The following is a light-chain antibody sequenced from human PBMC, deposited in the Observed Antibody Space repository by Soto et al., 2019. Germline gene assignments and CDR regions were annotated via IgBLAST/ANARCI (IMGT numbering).Light chain of an antibody. CDR3: SSFAGHNNLV. J-gene: IGLJ2*01. Sequence: QSVLTQPPSASGSPGQSVTISCTGTSSDVGGYNDVSWYQQHPGKAPKLMISEVSKRPSGVPDRFSGSKSGNTASLTVSGRQAEEEADYYCSSFAGHNNLVFGGGTKLTVL. V-gene: IGLV2-8*01. CDR2: EVS. CDR1: SSDVGGYND.